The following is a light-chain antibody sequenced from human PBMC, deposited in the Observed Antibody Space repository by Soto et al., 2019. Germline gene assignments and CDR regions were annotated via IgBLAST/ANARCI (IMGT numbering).Light chain of an antibody. V-gene: IGLV2-14*03. CDR3: NSYTISTTYV. CDR1: SSDVGHSNH. Sequence: QSALTQPASVSGSPGQSITISCTGSSSDVGHSNHVSWYQQHPGKAPKLIIYGVTNRPPGISNRFSGSKSGSTASLTISGLQPEDEADYYCNSYTISTTYVFGTGTKLTVL. CDR2: GVT. J-gene: IGLJ1*01.